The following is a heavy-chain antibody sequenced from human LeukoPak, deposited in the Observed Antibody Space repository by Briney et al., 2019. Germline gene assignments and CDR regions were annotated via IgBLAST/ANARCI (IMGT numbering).Heavy chain of an antibody. J-gene: IGHJ6*02. CDR3: ARDPAFYYGSGSSDGMDV. CDR2: IKQDGSEK. D-gene: IGHD3-10*01. Sequence: GGSLRLSCAASGFTFSRYWMSWVRQAPGKGLEWVANIKQDGSEKYYVDSVKGRFTISRDNAKNSLYLQMNSLRAEDTAVYYCARDPAFYYGSGSSDGMDVWGQGTTVTVSS. CDR1: GFTFSRYW. V-gene: IGHV3-7*03.